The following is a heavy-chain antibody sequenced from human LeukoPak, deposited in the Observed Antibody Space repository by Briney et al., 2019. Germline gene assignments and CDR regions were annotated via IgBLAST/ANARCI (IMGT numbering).Heavy chain of an antibody. D-gene: IGHD3-3*01. V-gene: IGHV3-21*04. J-gene: IGHJ5*02. CDR2: ISSSSSTI. CDR3: ARDIKVYDFWSGSPGWFDP. CDR1: GFTFSSYS. Sequence: PGGSLRLSCAASGFTFSSYSMNWVRQAPGKGLEWVSSISSSSSTIYYADSVKGRFTISRDNAKNSLYLQMNSLRAEDTALYYCARDIKVYDFWSGSPGWFDPWGQGTLVTVSS.